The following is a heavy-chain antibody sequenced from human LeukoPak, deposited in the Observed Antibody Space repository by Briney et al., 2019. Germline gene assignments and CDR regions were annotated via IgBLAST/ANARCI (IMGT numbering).Heavy chain of an antibody. J-gene: IGHJ4*02. Sequence: GGSLRLSCAASEFTFSSYSMNWVRQAPGKGLEWVAVISYDGSNKYYADSVKGRFTISRDNSKNTLYLQMNSLRAEDTAVYYCARAYYDSSGYRGLLDYWGQGTLVTVSS. CDR1: EFTFSSYS. CDR3: ARAYYDSSGYRGLLDY. D-gene: IGHD3-22*01. V-gene: IGHV3-30*03. CDR2: ISYDGSNK.